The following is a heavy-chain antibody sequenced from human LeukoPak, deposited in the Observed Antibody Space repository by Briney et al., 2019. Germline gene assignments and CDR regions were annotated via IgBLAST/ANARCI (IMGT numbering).Heavy chain of an antibody. CDR1: GFTFSTYA. CDR2: ISYDGINK. V-gene: IGHV3-30-3*01. CDR3: ARTTTPHYYGSGSYALGY. Sequence: GRSLRLSCAASGFTFSTYAMHWVRQGPGKGLEWVAVISYDGINKFYADSVKGRFTISRDNSKNTLYLQMSSLSAEGTAVYYCARTTTPHYYGSGSYALGYWGQGTLVTVPS. J-gene: IGHJ4*02. D-gene: IGHD3-10*01.